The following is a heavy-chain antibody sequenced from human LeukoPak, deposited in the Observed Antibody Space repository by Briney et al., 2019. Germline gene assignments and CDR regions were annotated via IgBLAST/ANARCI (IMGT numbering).Heavy chain of an antibody. CDR2: INPSGGST. V-gene: IGHV1-46*01. CDR1: GYTFTSYY. CDR3: ARDQGYCSSTSCYGAFDI. D-gene: IGHD2-2*01. J-gene: IGHJ3*02. Sequence: ASVKVSCKASGYTFTSYYMHWVRQAPGQGLEWMGIINPSGGSTSYAQKFQGRVTMTGDTSTSTVYMELSSLRSEDTAVYYCARDQGYCSSTSCYGAFDIWGQGTMVTVSS.